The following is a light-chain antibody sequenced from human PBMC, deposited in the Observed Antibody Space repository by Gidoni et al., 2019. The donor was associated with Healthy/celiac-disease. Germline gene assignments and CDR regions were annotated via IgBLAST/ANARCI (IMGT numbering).Light chain of an antibody. J-gene: IGKJ4*01. CDR3: QQYNSYPLT. CDR2: TAS. CDR1: QRISSW. Sequence: DIQMTQSPSTLSASVGARFTITCRSRQRISSWLAWYQQKPGKAPKLLIYTASSLESGVPSRFSGSGSGTEFTLTISSLQPDDFATYYCQQYNSYPLTFGGGTKVEIK. V-gene: IGKV1-5*03.